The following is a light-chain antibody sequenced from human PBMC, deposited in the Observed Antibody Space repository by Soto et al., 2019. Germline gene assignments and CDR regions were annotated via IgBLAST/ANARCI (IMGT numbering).Light chain of an antibody. CDR2: DVS. Sequence: QSVLTQPASVSGSPGQSITISCTGTSSDVGGYNYVSWYQLHPGKAPKLMIYDVSHRPSGVSNRFSGSKSGNTASLTISGLQADDEADYFCSSYTTGSTLYVFGSATKLTVL. CDR1: SSDVGGYNY. V-gene: IGLV2-14*01. J-gene: IGLJ1*01. CDR3: SSYTTGSTLYV.